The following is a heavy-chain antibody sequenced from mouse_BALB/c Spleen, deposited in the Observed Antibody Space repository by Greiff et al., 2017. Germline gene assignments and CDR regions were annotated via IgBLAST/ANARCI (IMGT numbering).Heavy chain of an antibody. V-gene: IGHV1-9*01. J-gene: IGHJ3*01. CDR3: AREVRDRAWFAY. CDR1: GYTFSSYW. Sequence: QVQLQQSGAELMKPGASVKISCKATGYTFSSYWIEWVKQRPGHGLEWIGEILPGSGSTNYNEKFKGKATFTADTSSNTAYMQLSSLTSEDSAVYYCAREVRDRAWFAYWGQGTLVTVSA. D-gene: IGHD2-14*01. CDR2: ILPGSGST.